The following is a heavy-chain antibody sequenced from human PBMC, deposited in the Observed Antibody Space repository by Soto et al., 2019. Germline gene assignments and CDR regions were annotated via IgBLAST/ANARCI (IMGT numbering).Heavy chain of an antibody. D-gene: IGHD1-20*01. CDR2: ISVSDAFI. V-gene: IGHV3-23*01. CDR1: GFNVGAFA. CDR3: TRETVAGITGLDY. J-gene: IGHJ4*02. Sequence: PGGSLRLSCAASGFNVGAFAVNWVRQAPGKGLEWVSGISVSDAFIYYADSVRGRFSISRDASENILYLQMNCLRVDDTALYYCTRETVAGITGLDYWGPGTLVTVSS.